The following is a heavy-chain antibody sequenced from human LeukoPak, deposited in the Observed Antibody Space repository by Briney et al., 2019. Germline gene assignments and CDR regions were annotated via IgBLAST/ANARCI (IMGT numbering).Heavy chain of an antibody. V-gene: IGHV4-39*07. CDR2: IYYSGTT. D-gene: IGHD6-6*01. Sequence: KTSETLSLTCTVSGGSISSRTYYWGWIRQPPGKGLEWIGTIYYSGTTYYNPSLKSRVTISLDTSKNQFSLKLSSVTAADTAIYYCARDFSSSSTVYYYYYMDVWGKGTTVTVSS. J-gene: IGHJ6*03. CDR1: GGSISSRTYY. CDR3: ARDFSSSSTVYYYYYMDV.